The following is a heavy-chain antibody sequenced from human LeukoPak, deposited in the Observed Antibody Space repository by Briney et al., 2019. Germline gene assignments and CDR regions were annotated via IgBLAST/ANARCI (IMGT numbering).Heavy chain of an antibody. CDR1: GGSISSGDYY. CDR3: ARRCLWIQLWLGYYFDY. Sequence: TLSLTCTVSGGSISSGDYYWSWIRQPPGKGLEWIGEINHSGSTNYNPSLKSRVTISVDTSKNQFSPKLSSVTAADTAVYYCARRCLWIQLWLGYYFDYWGQGTLVTVSS. V-gene: IGHV4-30-4*01. CDR2: INHSGST. J-gene: IGHJ4*02. D-gene: IGHD5-18*01.